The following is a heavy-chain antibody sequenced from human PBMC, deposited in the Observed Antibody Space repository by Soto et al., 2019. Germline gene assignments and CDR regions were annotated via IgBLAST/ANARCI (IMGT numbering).Heavy chain of an antibody. V-gene: IGHV3-72*01. Sequence: GGSLRLSCAASGFTFSDHYMDWVRQAPGKGLEWVGRTRNKANSYTTEYAASVKGRFTISRDDSKNSLYLQMNSLKTEDTAVYYCARRHGDYDFFDYWGQGTLVTVSS. CDR2: TRNKANSYTT. CDR3: ARRHGDYDFFDY. CDR1: GFTFSDHY. D-gene: IGHD4-17*01. J-gene: IGHJ4*02.